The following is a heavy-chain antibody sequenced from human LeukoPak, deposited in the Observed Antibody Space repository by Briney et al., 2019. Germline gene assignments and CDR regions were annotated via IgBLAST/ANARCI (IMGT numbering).Heavy chain of an antibody. CDR1: GFTFSNYW. D-gene: IGHD5-18*01. CDR2: TKQDGSEK. J-gene: IGHJ4*02. CDR3: VRGGHSYVY. Sequence: GGSLKVSCAASGFTFSNYWMSWVRQAPGKGLEWVANTKQDGSEKYYVDSVKGRFTISRDNAKNSLYLQMNSLRAEDTAVYYCVRGGHSYVYWSQGTVVTVSS. V-gene: IGHV3-7*01.